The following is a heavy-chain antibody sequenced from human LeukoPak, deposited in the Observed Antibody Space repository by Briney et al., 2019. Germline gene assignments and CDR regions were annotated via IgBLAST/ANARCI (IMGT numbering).Heavy chain of an antibody. CDR3: AKEAYSHGPPAYFDY. Sequence: GGSLRLSCSASGYTFSSYAMHWVRQAPGKGLEYVSAISGNGGSTYYADSVKGRFTIPRDNSKNTLFLQMNSLSAEDTAVYYCAKEAYSHGPPAYFDYWGQGTLVTVSS. V-gene: IGHV3-64D*06. D-gene: IGHD5-18*01. J-gene: IGHJ4*02. CDR1: GYTFSSYA. CDR2: ISGNGGST.